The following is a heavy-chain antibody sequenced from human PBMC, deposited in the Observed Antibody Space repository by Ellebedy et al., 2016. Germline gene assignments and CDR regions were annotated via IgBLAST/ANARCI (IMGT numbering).Heavy chain of an antibody. D-gene: IGHD1-1*01. V-gene: IGHV3-7*03. CDR2: IKLDGSQE. Sequence: GESLKISCAASGFTFSSYWMGWVRQAPGKGLEWVANIKLDGSQEYYLDSVRGRFTISRDNAKNSVFLEMNSLRAEDTALYYCARAWNFVAYWGQGTLVTVSS. J-gene: IGHJ4*02. CDR1: GFTFSSYW. CDR3: ARAWNFVAY.